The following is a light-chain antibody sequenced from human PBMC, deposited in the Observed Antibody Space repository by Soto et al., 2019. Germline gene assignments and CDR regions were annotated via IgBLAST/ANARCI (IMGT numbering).Light chain of an antibody. CDR1: QSVSSSY. CDR3: QQYGSSPFT. J-gene: IGKJ4*01. Sequence: EIVLTQSPGTLSLSPGERATLSCRASQSVSSSYLAWYQQKPGQAPRLLIYGASSRATGIADRFSGSGSGTDFTLIISRLEPEDFAVYYCQQYGSSPFTFGGGTKVEIK. V-gene: IGKV3-20*01. CDR2: GAS.